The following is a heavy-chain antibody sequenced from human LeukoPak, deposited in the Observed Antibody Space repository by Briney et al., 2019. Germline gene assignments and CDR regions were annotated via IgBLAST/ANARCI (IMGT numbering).Heavy chain of an antibody. D-gene: IGHD3-10*01. CDR3: ARHPGVSKAFDI. Sequence: SETLSLTCTVSGGSISSYYWSWIRQPPGKGLEWIGYIYYSGSTNYNPSLKSRVTISVDTSKNQFSLKLSSVTAADTAVYYCARHPGVSKAFDIWGQRTMVTVSS. V-gene: IGHV4-59*08. CDR2: IYYSGST. J-gene: IGHJ3*02. CDR1: GGSISSYY.